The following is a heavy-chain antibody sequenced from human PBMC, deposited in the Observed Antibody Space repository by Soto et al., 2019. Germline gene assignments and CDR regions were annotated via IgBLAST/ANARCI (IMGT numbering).Heavy chain of an antibody. CDR1: GGSFSGYY. CDR2: INHSGST. V-gene: IGHV4-34*01. Sequence: NPSETLSLTCAVYGGSFSGYYWSWIRQPPGKGLEWIGEINHSGSTNYNPSLKSRVTISVDTSKNQFSLKLSSVTAADTAVYYCARGPIVLMVYAIPTLTTYGMDVWGQGTTVTVSS. CDR3: ARGPIVLMVYAIPTLTTYGMDV. D-gene: IGHD2-8*01. J-gene: IGHJ6*02.